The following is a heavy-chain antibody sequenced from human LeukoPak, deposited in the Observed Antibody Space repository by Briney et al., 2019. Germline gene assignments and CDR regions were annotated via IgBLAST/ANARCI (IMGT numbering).Heavy chain of an antibody. D-gene: IGHD3-3*01. J-gene: IGHJ3*02. CDR3: AKDEIRGRYDFWSGCYLGGAFDI. Sequence: PGGSLRLSCAASGFTFDDYTMHWVRQAPGKGLEWVSLISWDGGSTYYADSVKGRFTISRDNSKNSLYLQMNSLRTEDTALYYCAKDEIRGRYDFWSGCYLGGAFDIWGQGTMVTVSS. CDR1: GFTFDDYT. CDR2: ISWDGGST. V-gene: IGHV3-43*01.